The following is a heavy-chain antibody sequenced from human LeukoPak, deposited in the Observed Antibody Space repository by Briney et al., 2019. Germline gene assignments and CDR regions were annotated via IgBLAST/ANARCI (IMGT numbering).Heavy chain of an antibody. CDR3: ATDILTGYGAWFDP. Sequence: GGSLRLSCAASGFTVSSNYMSWVRQAPGKGLEWVSVIYSGGSTYYADSVKGRFTISRDNSKNTLYLQMNSLRAEDTAVYYCATDILTGYGAWFDPWGQGTLVTVSS. CDR1: GFTVSSNY. V-gene: IGHV3-66*01. CDR2: IYSGGST. D-gene: IGHD3-9*01. J-gene: IGHJ5*02.